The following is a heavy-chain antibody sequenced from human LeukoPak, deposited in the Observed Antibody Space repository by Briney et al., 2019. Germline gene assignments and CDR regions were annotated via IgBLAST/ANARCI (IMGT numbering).Heavy chain of an antibody. D-gene: IGHD3/OR15-3a*01. CDR1: GFTFSDYW. CDR2: IKSDGGST. Sequence: GGSLRLSCAAPGFTFSDYWMHWVRQAPGKGLVWVSRIKSDGGSTSYADSVKGRFTITRDSAKNTLYLQMNSLRAEDTAVYYCARGTGNYYGYWGQGTLVTVSS. CDR3: ARGTGNYYGY. J-gene: IGHJ4*02. V-gene: IGHV3-74*01.